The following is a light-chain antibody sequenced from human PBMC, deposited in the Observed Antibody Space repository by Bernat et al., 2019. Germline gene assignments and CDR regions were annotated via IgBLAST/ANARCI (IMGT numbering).Light chain of an antibody. V-gene: IGKV1-39*01. CDR1: QSISSY. Sequence: DIQMTQSPSSLSASVGDRVTITCRVSQSISSYLNWYQQKPGIAPKLLIYAASSLQSGVPSRFSGSGSGTDFTLTISSLQPEDFATYYCQQSYSTSWTFGQGTKVEIK. CDR2: AAS. J-gene: IGKJ1*01. CDR3: QQSYSTSWT.